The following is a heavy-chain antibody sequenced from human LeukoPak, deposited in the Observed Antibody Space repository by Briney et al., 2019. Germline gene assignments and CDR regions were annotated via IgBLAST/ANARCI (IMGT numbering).Heavy chain of an antibody. CDR2: IYYSGRT. D-gene: IGHD3-22*01. J-gene: IGHJ1*01. Sequence: SETLSLTCSVSGDSVSRGDSYWDWIRQPPGKGLEWIGTIYYSGRTYYSPSLKSRVTTSVGPSNNQFSLNLRSVTAADTALYYCARRRYYDGSGYLEWGQGTLLSVSS. CDR1: GDSVSRGDSY. CDR3: ARRRYYDGSGYLE. V-gene: IGHV4-39*01.